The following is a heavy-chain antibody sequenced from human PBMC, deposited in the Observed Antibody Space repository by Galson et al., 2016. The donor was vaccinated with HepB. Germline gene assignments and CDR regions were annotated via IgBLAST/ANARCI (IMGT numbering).Heavy chain of an antibody. CDR3: VRDLTLRDTSGSSRDD. D-gene: IGHD3-10*01. Sequence: SVKVSCKASGYTFTTFGIAWVRRAPGQGLEWMGWISGYDGTTHYAQNLQDRFTIATDTSASSVYMELSSLRSEDTAVYYCVRDLTLRDTSGSSRDDWGQGTLVTVSS. CDR2: ISGYDGTT. V-gene: IGHV1-18*04. J-gene: IGHJ4*02. CDR1: GYTFTTFG.